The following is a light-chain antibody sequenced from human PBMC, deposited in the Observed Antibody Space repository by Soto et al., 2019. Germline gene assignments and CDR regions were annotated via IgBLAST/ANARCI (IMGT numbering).Light chain of an antibody. Sequence: TQPASVSGSPGQSITISCTGTSSDVGSYNLVSWYQQHPGKAPKLMIYEVSKRPPGVSNRFSGSKSGNTASLTISGLQAEYEADYYCCSYSGSSTYVFGTGTKVTVL. J-gene: IGLJ1*01. V-gene: IGLV2-23*02. CDR2: EVS. CDR3: CSYSGSSTYV. CDR1: SSDVGSYNL.